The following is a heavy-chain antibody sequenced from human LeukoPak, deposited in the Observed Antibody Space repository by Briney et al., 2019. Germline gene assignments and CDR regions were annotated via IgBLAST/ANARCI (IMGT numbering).Heavy chain of an antibody. Sequence: GGSLRLSCAASGFTFSSYGMHWVRQAPGKGLEWVAVISYDGSNKYYADSVKGRFTISRDNSKNTLYLQMNSLRAEDTAVYYCARDLSNYDILTGYYSNWFDPWGQGTLVTVSS. CDR1: GFTFSSYG. D-gene: IGHD3-9*01. CDR2: ISYDGSNK. CDR3: ARDLSNYDILTGYYSNWFDP. J-gene: IGHJ5*02. V-gene: IGHV3-30*03.